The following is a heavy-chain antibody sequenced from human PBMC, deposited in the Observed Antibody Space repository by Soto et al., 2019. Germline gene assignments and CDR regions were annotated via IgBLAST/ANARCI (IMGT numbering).Heavy chain of an antibody. CDR2: ISAHNGNT. CDR3: ARGRYGDY. Sequence: QVHLVQSGAEVKKPGASVKVSCKGSGYAFTTYGITWVRQAPGQGLEWMGWISAHNGNTNYAQELQGRVNVTRDTSTSTADMELRSLRSDDTDVYYCARGRYGDYWGQGALVTVSS. J-gene: IGHJ4*02. D-gene: IGHD1-1*01. V-gene: IGHV1-18*01. CDR1: GYAFTTYG.